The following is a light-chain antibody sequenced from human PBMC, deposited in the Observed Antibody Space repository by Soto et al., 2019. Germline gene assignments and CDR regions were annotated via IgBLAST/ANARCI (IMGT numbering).Light chain of an antibody. Sequence: QSALTQPRSVSGSPGQSVTISWTGASSDVGGYNYVSWYQQHPGNAPKLMIYDFSKRPSGVPDLLSGSKSGNTASPTSSGLQTKEGADSYCCSYAGSYTFDDVCGPATTVTV. J-gene: IGLJ1*01. CDR3: CSYAGSYTFDDV. CDR2: DFS. CDR1: SSDVGGYNY. V-gene: IGLV2-11*01.